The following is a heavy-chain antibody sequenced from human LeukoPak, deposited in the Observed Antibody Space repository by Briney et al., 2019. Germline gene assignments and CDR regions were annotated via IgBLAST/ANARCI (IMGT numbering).Heavy chain of an antibody. J-gene: IGHJ6*03. V-gene: IGHV6-1*01. CDR1: GDSVSSNSAA. CDR3: ARSPAAAGGTYYYYYMDV. Sequence: SQTLSLTCAISGDSVSSNSAAWNWIRQSPSRGLEWLGRTYYRSKWYNDYAVSVKSRITINPDTSKNQFSLKLSSVTAADTAVYYCARSPAAAGGTYYYYYMDVWGKGTTVTVSS. CDR2: TYYRSKWYN. D-gene: IGHD6-13*01.